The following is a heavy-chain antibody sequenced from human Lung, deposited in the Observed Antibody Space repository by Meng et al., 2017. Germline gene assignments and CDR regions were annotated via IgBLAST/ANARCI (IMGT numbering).Heavy chain of an antibody. V-gene: IGHV5-51*01. CDR1: GYSFINYW. CDR3: ARRSSGYYYGMDV. D-gene: IGHD3-22*01. J-gene: IGHJ6*02. CDR2: VHPGDSDT. Sequence: GGSLRLSCKGSGYSFINYWIGWVRQTPGKGLEWMGIVHPGDSDTRYSPSFHGQVTMSVDRSISTAYLQWSSLKASDTAMYYCARRSSGYYYGMDVWGQGTTVTVSS.